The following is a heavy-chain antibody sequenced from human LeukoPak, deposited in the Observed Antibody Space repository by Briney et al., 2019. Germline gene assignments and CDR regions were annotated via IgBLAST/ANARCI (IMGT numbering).Heavy chain of an antibody. V-gene: IGHV3-7*03. Sequence: GGSLRLSCTASGFIFNDFWMSWVRQAPGEGLEWVANIRQDGGAKNYVDSVKGRFTISRDNAKNSLYLQMNSLRAEDTALYYCAKDYYYGSGSYFDYWGQGTLVTVSS. J-gene: IGHJ4*02. CDR3: AKDYYYGSGSYFDY. CDR2: IRQDGGAK. D-gene: IGHD3-10*01. CDR1: GFIFNDFW.